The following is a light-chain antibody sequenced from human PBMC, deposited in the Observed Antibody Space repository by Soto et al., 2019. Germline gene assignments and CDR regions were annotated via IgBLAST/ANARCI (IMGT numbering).Light chain of an antibody. V-gene: IGKV3-20*01. CDR1: QSISSNF. J-gene: IGKJ1*01. CDR2: GAS. Sequence: KQSPGAVSLSPGEGATLSCRVSQSISSNFLAWYQQKRGQAPRLLIHGASTRATGIPDSFSGSGSGTDFTLTITRLQPEDFAVYYCQQYGGSPRTFGQGTKVDNK. CDR3: QQYGGSPRT.